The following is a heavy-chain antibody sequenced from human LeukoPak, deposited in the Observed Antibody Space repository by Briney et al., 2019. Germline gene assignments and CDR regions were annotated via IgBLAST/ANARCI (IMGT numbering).Heavy chain of an antibody. D-gene: IGHD2-21*02. Sequence: PSETLSLTCTVSSVSISSYYWSWIRQPPGKGLEWIGHIYYSGSTKYNPSLRSRVSISVDMSKNQFSLKLTSVTAADTAVYYCARNLIGGGDPAWFDPWGQGTLVSVSS. CDR3: ARNLIGGGDPAWFDP. J-gene: IGHJ5*02. CDR1: SVSISSYY. CDR2: IYYSGST. V-gene: IGHV4-59*01.